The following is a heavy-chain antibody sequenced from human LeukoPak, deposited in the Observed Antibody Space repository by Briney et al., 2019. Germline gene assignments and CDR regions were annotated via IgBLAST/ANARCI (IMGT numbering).Heavy chain of an antibody. V-gene: IGHV1-18*01. Sequence: GASVKVSCKASGYTFTSYGISWVRQAPGQGLEWMGWISAYNGNTNYAQKLQGRVTMTRDTSTSTVYMELSSLRSEDTAVYYCARDYSNYYDYWGQGTLVTVSS. J-gene: IGHJ4*02. CDR3: ARDYSNYYDY. D-gene: IGHD4-11*01. CDR2: ISAYNGNT. CDR1: GYTFTSYG.